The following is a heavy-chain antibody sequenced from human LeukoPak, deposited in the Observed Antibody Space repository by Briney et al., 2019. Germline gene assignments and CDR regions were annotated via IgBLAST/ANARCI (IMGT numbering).Heavy chain of an antibody. V-gene: IGHV4-4*02. J-gene: IGHJ5*02. CDR3: ARVGNWFDP. Sequence: SETLSLTCAVSGGSTSISNWWGWVRQSPGKGLRWIGEIYHSGITNYNPSLKSRVTMSVDKSKNQFSLKLSSVTAADTAVYYCARVGNWFDPWGQGTLVTVSS. CDR1: GGSTSISNW. CDR2: IYHSGIT.